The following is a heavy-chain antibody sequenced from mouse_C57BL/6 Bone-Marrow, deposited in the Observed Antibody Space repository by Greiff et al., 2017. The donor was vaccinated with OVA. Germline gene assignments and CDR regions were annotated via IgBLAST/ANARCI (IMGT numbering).Heavy chain of an antibody. CDR2: IYPRSGNT. Sequence: QVQLQQSGAELARPGASVKLSCKASGYTFTSYGISWVKQRTGQGLEWIGEIYPRSGNTYYNEKFKGKATLTADKSSSTAYMELRSLTSADSAVYFWSPYYYSSTYFDYWGQGTTLTVSS. V-gene: IGHV1-81*01. J-gene: IGHJ2*01. D-gene: IGHD1-1*01. CDR3: SPYYYSSTYFDY. CDR1: GYTFTSYG.